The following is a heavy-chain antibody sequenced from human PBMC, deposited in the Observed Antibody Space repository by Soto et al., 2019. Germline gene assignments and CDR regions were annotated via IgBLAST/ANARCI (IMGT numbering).Heavy chain of an antibody. V-gene: IGHV3-20*01. CDR2: INWNGGST. J-gene: IGHJ4*02. CDR1: GFTFDDYG. Sequence: EVQLVESGGGVVRPGGSLRLSCAASGFTFDDYGMSWVRQAPGKGLEWVSGINWNGGSTGYADSVKGRFTISRDNAKNSLYLQMTSLSAEDTDLNHCARATAQDDWVFDYWRQGTLVTVSS. CDR3: ARATAQDDWVFDY. D-gene: IGHD3-9*01.